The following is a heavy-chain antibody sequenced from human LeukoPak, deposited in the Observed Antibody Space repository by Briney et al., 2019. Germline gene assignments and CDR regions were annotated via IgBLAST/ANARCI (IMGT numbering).Heavy chain of an antibody. CDR1: GGSISSSNW. Sequence: SETLSLTCAVSGGSISSSNWWSWVRQPPGKGLEWIGEIYHSGSTNYNPSLKSRVTISVDKSKNQFSLKLSSVTAADTAVYYCARRGGWYRAATDYWGQGTLVTVSS. J-gene: IGHJ4*02. CDR2: IYHSGST. CDR3: ARRGGWYRAATDY. V-gene: IGHV4-4*02. D-gene: IGHD6-19*01.